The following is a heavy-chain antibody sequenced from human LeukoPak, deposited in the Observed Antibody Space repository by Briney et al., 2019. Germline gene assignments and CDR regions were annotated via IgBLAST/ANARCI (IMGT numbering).Heavy chain of an antibody. CDR3: ATKYCSTTSCLFDN. Sequence: GGSLRLSCAASGSTFSSYEMNWVRQAPGKGLQWVSDISSSGTTIYYADSVKGRFTISRDNAKNSLYLQMNSLRAEDTAVYYCATKYCSTTSCLFDNWGQGTLVTVSS. D-gene: IGHD2-2*01. CDR1: GSTFSSYE. J-gene: IGHJ4*02. CDR2: ISSSGTTI. V-gene: IGHV3-48*03.